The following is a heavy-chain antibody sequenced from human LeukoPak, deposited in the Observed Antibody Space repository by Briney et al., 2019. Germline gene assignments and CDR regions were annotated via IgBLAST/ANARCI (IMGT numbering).Heavy chain of an antibody. CDR2: ITSSGDGT. D-gene: IGHD3-22*01. V-gene: IGHV3-23*01. J-gene: IGHJ4*02. Sequence: GGSLRLSCAASGFTFSIYAMSWVRQAPGKGLQWVSSITSSGDGTYYADSVKGRFTISRDNSENMLYLQINSLRVEDTAVYFCAKDRPNYYGSNGHYYRRDGDYWGQGTLVTVSS. CDR3: AKDRPNYYGSNGHYYRRDGDY. CDR1: GFTFSIYA.